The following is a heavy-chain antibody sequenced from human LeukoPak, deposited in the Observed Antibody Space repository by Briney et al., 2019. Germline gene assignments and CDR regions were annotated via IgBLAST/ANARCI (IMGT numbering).Heavy chain of an antibody. CDR1: GFSISSYY. J-gene: IGHJ4*02. V-gene: IGHV4-59*08. CDR2: IYYSGST. Sequence: SETLSLTCTGSGFSISSYYWSWIRQPPGKGLEWMGNIYYSGSTNYNPSLKSRVTISVDTSKNQFSLKLSSVTAADTAVYYCARTNKRMYQLLRGYYFDYWGQGTLVTVSS. CDR3: ARTNKRMYQLLRGYYFDY. D-gene: IGHD2-2*01.